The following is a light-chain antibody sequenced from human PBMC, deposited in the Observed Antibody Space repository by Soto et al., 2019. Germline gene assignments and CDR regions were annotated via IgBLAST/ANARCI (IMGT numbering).Light chain of an antibody. J-gene: IGKJ1*01. CDR1: QSVSSN. V-gene: IGKV3-15*01. Sequence: EIVMTQSPATLSVSPGERATLSCRASQSVSSNLAWYQQKPGQAPRLLIYGASTRATGIPARFSGSGSGTEFTVTISSLQSEDVAVYYCQQYNNWPPTWTFGQGTKVEIK. CDR2: GAS. CDR3: QQYNNWPPTWT.